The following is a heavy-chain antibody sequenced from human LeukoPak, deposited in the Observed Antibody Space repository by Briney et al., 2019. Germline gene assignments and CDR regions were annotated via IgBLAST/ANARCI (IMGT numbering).Heavy chain of an antibody. CDR1: GGSITSNY. Sequence: SETLSLTCTVSGGSITSNYRGWIRQPPGKGLEWIGRISTTGSTNYSPSLKSRVTMSLDTSTNQFSLMLTSVTAADTAVYYCARVLVPAAFGAFDIWGQGATVTVSS. J-gene: IGHJ3*02. V-gene: IGHV4-4*07. D-gene: IGHD2-2*01. CDR3: ARVLVPAAFGAFDI. CDR2: ISTTGST.